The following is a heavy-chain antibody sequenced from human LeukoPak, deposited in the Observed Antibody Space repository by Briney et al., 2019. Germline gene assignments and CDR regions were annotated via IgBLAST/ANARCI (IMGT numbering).Heavy chain of an antibody. J-gene: IGHJ4*02. Sequence: GGTLRLSCAGSGFTFSSHAMSWVRQAPGKGLEWVSTVSGSGSSTYYADSVKGRFTISRDISKSTLYLQMNSLRAEDTALYYCAKTYYASGNARGAFDYWGQGTLVTVSS. D-gene: IGHD3-10*01. CDR2: VSGSGSST. CDR3: AKTYYASGNARGAFDY. V-gene: IGHV3-23*01. CDR1: GFTFSSHA.